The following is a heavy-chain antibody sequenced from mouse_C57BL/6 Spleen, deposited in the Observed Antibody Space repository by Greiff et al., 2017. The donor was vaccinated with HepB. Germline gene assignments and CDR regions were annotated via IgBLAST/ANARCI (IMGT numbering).Heavy chain of an antibody. CDR3: ARDRLVYWYFDV. J-gene: IGHJ1*03. D-gene: IGHD4-1*01. V-gene: IGHV5-16*01. CDR2: INYDGSST. CDR1: GFTFSDYY. Sequence: EVQRVESEGGLVQPGSSMKLSCTASGFTFSDYYMAWVRQVPEKGLEWVANINYDGSSTYYLDSLKSRFIISRDNAKNILYLQMSSLKSEDTATYYCARDRLVYWYFDVWGTGTTVTVSS.